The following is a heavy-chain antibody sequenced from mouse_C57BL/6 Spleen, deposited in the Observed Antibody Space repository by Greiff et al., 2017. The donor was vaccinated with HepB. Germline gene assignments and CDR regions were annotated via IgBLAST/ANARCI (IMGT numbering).Heavy chain of an antibody. CDR3: ARRFDGDFAY. J-gene: IGHJ3*01. V-gene: IGHV1-26*01. CDR1: GYTFTDYY. Sequence: VQLQQSGPELVKPGASVKISCKASGYTFTDYYMNWVKQSHGKSLEWIGDINPNNGGTSYNQKFKGKATLTVDKSSSTAYMELSSLTSEDSAVYYCARRFDGDFAYWGQGTLVTVSA. CDR2: INPNNGGT. D-gene: IGHD2-13*01.